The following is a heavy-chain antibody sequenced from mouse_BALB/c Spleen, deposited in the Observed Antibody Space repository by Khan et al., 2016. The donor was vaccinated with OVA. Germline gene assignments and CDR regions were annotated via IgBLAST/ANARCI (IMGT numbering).Heavy chain of an antibody. V-gene: IGHV3-2*02. D-gene: IGHD2-3*01. J-gene: IGHJ4*01. CDR2: ISYSGST. Sequence: VQLKQSGPGLVKPSQSLSLTCTVTGYSITSDYAWNWIRQFPGNKLEWMGYISYSGSTSYNPSLKSRISITPDTSKNQFFLQLNSVTTEDTATYYCARRGDGYYGAMDYWGQGTSVTVSS. CDR3: ARRGDGYYGAMDY. CDR1: GYSITSDYA.